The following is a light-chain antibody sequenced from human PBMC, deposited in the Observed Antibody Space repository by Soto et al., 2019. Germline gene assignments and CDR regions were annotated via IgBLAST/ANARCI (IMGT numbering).Light chain of an antibody. Sequence: EVVLTQSPCTLYLFPGERATLSCRASQSVSSSYLAWYQQKPGQAPRLLIFGASSRATGIPDRFSGRGSGTAFMLTISLLERDGFAGYYCQQYGFSLWTFGHGTKVEIK. CDR3: QQYGFSLWT. J-gene: IGKJ1*01. V-gene: IGKV3-20*01. CDR2: GAS. CDR1: QSVSSSY.